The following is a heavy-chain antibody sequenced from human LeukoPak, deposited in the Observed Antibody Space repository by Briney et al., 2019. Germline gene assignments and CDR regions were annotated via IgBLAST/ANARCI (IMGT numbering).Heavy chain of an antibody. CDR1: GDSISYSDYY. CDR3: ARDRGYYESTGYYPFDQ. D-gene: IGHD3-22*01. Sequence: PSETLSLTCTVSGDSISYSDYYWGWIRQPPGKGLEWIGSIYYSGITYYNPSLKSRVTISVDTSKNQFSLRLTSVTAADTAVYYCARDRGYYESTGYYPFDQWGQGTLVTVSS. V-gene: IGHV4-39*07. J-gene: IGHJ4*02. CDR2: IYYSGIT.